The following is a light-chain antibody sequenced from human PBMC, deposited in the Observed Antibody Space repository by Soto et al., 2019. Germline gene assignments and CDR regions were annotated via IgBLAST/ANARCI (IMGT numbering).Light chain of an antibody. J-gene: IGKJ4*01. Sequence: EVVMTQSPGTLSVSTGEGATLSCRASHSVDSNLAWYQQKPGQAPRLLMYGAATRPSGIPDRFSGSGSGTEFTRTISSLQSEDFAVYYCQQYDSWPLTFGGGTKVEIK. CDR1: HSVDSN. CDR3: QQYDSWPLT. CDR2: GAA. V-gene: IGKV3D-15*01.